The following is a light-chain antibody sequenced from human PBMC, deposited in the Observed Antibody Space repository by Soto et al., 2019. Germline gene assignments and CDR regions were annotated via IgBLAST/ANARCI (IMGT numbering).Light chain of an antibody. J-gene: IGLJ3*02. V-gene: IGLV2-14*01. CDR3: TSYTSSNTLNVL. Sequence: QPASVSGSPGQSITISCTETSSDVGAYNYVSWYQQHPGKAPKLMIFEVSNRPSGVSNRFSGSKSGNTASLTISGLQAEDEADYYCTSYTSSNTLNVLFGGGTKLTVL. CDR2: EVS. CDR1: SSDVGAYNY.